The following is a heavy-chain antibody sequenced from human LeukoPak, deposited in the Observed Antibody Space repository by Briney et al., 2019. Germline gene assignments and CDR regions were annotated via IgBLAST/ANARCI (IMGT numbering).Heavy chain of an antibody. D-gene: IGHD5-12*01. CDR1: GYIFNTNW. CDR2: IYPGDSDT. J-gene: IGHJ4*02. CDR3: GRGGYSGYDFDY. V-gene: IGHV5-51*01. Sequence: GESLNTSCRASGYIFNTNWIGWVRQTPGKGLGLMWVIYPGDSDTRYSPSFQGQITMSADKSISPAYLQWSSLKASDSAMYYWGRGGYSGYDFDYWGQGTLVTVPS.